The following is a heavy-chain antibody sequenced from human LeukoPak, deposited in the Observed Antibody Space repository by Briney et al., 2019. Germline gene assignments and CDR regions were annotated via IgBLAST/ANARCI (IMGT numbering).Heavy chain of an antibody. J-gene: IGHJ6*03. CDR3: QVFGELFSNYMDV. CDR1: GFTFSSYW. Sequence: GGSLRLSCAASGFTFSSYWMGWVRQAPGKGLEWVANIKQDGTDKYYVDSLKGRFTISRDNAKNSLYLQMNGLRAEDTAVYYCQVFGELFSNYMDVWGKGTTVTVSS. D-gene: IGHD3-10*02. CDR2: IKQDGTDK. V-gene: IGHV3-7*01.